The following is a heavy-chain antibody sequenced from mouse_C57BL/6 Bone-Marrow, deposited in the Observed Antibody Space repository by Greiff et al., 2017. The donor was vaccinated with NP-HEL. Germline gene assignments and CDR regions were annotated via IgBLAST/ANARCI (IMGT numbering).Heavy chain of an antibody. CDR1: GFTFSSYG. D-gene: IGHD1-1*01. CDR3: ARHPLYHYGSSLYAMDY. J-gene: IGHJ4*01. V-gene: IGHV5-6*01. CDR2: ISSGGSYT. Sequence: EVMLVESGGDLVKPGGSLKLSCAASGFTFSSYGMSWVRQTPDKRLEWVATISSGGSYTYYPDSVKGRFTISRDNAKTTLYLQMSSLKSEDTAMYYCARHPLYHYGSSLYAMDYWGQGTSVTVSS.